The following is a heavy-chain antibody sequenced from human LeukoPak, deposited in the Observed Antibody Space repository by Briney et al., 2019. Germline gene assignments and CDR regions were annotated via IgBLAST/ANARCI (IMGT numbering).Heavy chain of an antibody. CDR3: ARTVNGWYKYYFDY. Sequence: ASVKVSCKASGYTFTGYYLHWVRQAPGQGLEWMGWINPNTGGTNYAQKFQGRVTMNRDTSISTAYMELSRLTSDDTAVYCCARTVNGWYKYYFDYWGQGSLVTVSS. CDR1: GYTFTGYY. V-gene: IGHV1-2*02. CDR2: INPNTGGT. J-gene: IGHJ4*02. D-gene: IGHD6-19*01.